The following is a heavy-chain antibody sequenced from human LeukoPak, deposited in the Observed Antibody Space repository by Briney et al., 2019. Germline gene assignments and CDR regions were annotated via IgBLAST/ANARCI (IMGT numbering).Heavy chain of an antibody. CDR2: IIPIFGTV. CDR3: ARYCSSTSCYGDWFDP. V-gene: IGHV1-69*13. CDR1: GGTFSSYA. Sequence: ASVKVSCKASGGTFSSYAISWVRQAPGQGLEWMGGIIPIFGTVNYAQKFQGRVTITADESTSTAYMELSSLRSEDTAVYYCARYCSSTSCYGDWFDPWGQGTLVTVSS. J-gene: IGHJ5*02. D-gene: IGHD2-2*01.